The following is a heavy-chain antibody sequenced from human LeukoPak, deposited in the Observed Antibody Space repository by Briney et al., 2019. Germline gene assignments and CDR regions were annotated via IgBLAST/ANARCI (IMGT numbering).Heavy chain of an antibody. Sequence: SVKVSCKTSGFTFTSSAVQWVRQARGQRLEWIGWIVVGTGNTNYAQKFQERVTITRDMSTSTAYMELSSLRSEDTAVYYCAADPSYGIGYRYYFDYWGQGTLVTV. J-gene: IGHJ4*02. CDR2: IVVGTGNT. D-gene: IGHD3-22*01. V-gene: IGHV1-58*01. CDR1: GFTFTSSA. CDR3: AADPSYGIGYRYYFDY.